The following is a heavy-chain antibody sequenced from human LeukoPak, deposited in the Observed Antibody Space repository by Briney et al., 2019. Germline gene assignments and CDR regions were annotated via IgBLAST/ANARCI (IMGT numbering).Heavy chain of an antibody. CDR1: GGSISSGSYY. D-gene: IGHD6-13*01. J-gene: IGHJ1*01. CDR2: IYTGGST. Sequence: SQTLSLTCTVSGGSISSGSYYWSWIRQPAGKGLEWIGRIYTGGSTNYNPSLKSRVTISVDTSNNQFSLKLSSVTAADTAVYYCARDRDSSSWYMRYFQHWGQGTLVTVSS. CDR3: ARDRDSSSWYMRYFQH. V-gene: IGHV4-61*02.